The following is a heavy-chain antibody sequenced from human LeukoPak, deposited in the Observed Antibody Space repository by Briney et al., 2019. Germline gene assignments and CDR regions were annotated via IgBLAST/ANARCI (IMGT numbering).Heavy chain of an antibody. Sequence: ASVKVSCKASGGTFSSYAISRVRQAPGQGLEWMGGIIPIFGTANYAQKFQGRVTITTDESTSTAYMELSSLRSEDTAVYYCAREGYYTGGGAFDIWGQGTMVTVSS. CDR2: IIPIFGTA. V-gene: IGHV1-69*05. CDR1: GGTFSSYA. J-gene: IGHJ3*02. D-gene: IGHD3-3*01. CDR3: AREGYYTGGGAFDI.